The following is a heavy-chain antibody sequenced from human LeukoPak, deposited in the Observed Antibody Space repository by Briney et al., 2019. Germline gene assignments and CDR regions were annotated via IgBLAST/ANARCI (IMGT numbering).Heavy chain of an antibody. CDR1: GFTFSNYA. D-gene: IGHD5-18*01. V-gene: IGHV3-23*01. Sequence: GGSLRLSCAASGFTFSNYALSWVRQAPGKGLEWVSDISGSGGSTYYADSVKGRFTISRDNSKNTMYLQMNSLRAEDTAVYYCAKMIQSAMAMGYWGQGTLVTVSS. CDR3: AKMIQSAMAMGY. CDR2: ISGSGGST. J-gene: IGHJ4*02.